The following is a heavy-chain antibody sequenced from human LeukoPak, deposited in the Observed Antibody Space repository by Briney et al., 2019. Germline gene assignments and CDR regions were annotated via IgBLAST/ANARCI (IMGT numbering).Heavy chain of an antibody. CDR3: ARDRYYGSGSPYGMDV. Sequence: ASVKVSCKASGYTFTVYYMHWVRQAPGQGLEWMGRINPNSGGTNYAQKFQGRVTMTRDTSISTAYMELSRLRSDDTAVYYCARDRYYGSGSPYGMDVWGQGTTVTVSS. J-gene: IGHJ6*02. CDR1: GYTFTVYY. V-gene: IGHV1-2*06. D-gene: IGHD3-10*01. CDR2: INPNSGGT.